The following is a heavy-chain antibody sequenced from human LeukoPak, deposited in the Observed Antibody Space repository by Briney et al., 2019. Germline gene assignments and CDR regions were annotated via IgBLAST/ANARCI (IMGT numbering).Heavy chain of an antibody. Sequence: ASVKVSCKASGYTFTSYGISWVRQAPGQGLGWMGWISAYNGNTNYAQKLQGRVTMTTDTSTSTAYMELRSLRSDDTAVYYCARRKNDCSGGSCYGYYFDYWGQGTLVTVSS. V-gene: IGHV1-18*01. J-gene: IGHJ4*02. CDR1: GYTFTSYG. CDR2: ISAYNGNT. CDR3: ARRKNDCSGGSCYGYYFDY. D-gene: IGHD2-15*01.